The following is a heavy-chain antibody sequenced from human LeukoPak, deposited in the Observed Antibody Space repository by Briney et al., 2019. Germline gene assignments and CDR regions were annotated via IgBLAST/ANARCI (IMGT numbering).Heavy chain of an antibody. D-gene: IGHD1-1*01. J-gene: IGHJ4*02. CDR2: IYYSGST. CDR1: GGSISSYY. Sequence: PSETLSLTRTVSGGSISSYYWSWIRQPPGKGLEWIGYIYYSGSTNYNPSLKSRVTISVDTSKNQFSLKLSSVTAADTAVYYCARQTGIAPFDYWGQGTLVTVSS. CDR3: ARQTGIAPFDY. V-gene: IGHV4-59*08.